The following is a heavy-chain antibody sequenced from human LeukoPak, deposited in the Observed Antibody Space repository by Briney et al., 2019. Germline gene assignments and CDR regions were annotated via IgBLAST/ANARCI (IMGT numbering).Heavy chain of an antibody. V-gene: IGHV3-48*03. CDR1: GFTFSSYE. J-gene: IGHJ4*02. CDR2: ISSSGRAI. Sequence: GALRLSCAASGFTFSSYEMNWVRQAPGKGLEWVSYISSSGRAIYYADSVKGRFTISRDNAKNTLYLQMNNLRAEDTAVYYCARDNEFCTGGTCRLDYWGQGALVTVSS. D-gene: IGHD2-15*01. CDR3: ARDNEFCTGGTCRLDY.